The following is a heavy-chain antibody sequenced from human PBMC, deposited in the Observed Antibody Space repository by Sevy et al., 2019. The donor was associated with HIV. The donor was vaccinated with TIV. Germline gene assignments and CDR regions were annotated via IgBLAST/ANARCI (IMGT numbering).Heavy chain of an antibody. J-gene: IGHJ6*02. CDR3: ARGPAYYDFWSGYKGMDV. D-gene: IGHD3-3*01. Sequence: GGSLRLSCAASGFTFSDYYMSWIRQAPGKGLEWVSYISSSGSTIYYADSVKGRFTISRDNAKNSLYLQMNSLRAEDTAVYYCARGPAYYDFWSGYKGMDVWGHGTTVTVSS. CDR2: ISSSGSTI. V-gene: IGHV3-11*04. CDR1: GFTFSDYY.